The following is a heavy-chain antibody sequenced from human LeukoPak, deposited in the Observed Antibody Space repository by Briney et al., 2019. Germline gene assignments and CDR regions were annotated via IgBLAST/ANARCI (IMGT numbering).Heavy chain of an antibody. CDR1: GGSISSYY. CDR3: AGTYYYGSGNWFDP. D-gene: IGHD3-10*01. CDR2: IYTSGST. J-gene: IGHJ5*02. Sequence: SETLSLTCTVSGGSISSYYWSWIRQPAGKGLEWIGRIYTSGSTNYNPSLKSRVTMSVDTSKNQFSLKLSSVTAADTAVYYCAGTYYYGSGNWFDPWGQGTLVTVSS. V-gene: IGHV4-4*07.